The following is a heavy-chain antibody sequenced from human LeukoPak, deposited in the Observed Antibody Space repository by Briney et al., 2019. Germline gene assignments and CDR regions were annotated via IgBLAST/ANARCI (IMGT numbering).Heavy chain of an antibody. CDR3: TTDEWS. CDR1: GLSVRGNY. J-gene: IGHJ5*02. D-gene: IGHD3-3*01. CDR2: IKSKTDGGTT. V-gene: IGHV3-15*01. Sequence: GGSLRLSCAASGLSVRGNYMSWVRQAPGKGLEWVGHIKSKTDGGTTAYAAPVKGRFTISRDDSENTLSLQMNSLKTEDTAVYYCTTDEWSWGQGTLVTVSS.